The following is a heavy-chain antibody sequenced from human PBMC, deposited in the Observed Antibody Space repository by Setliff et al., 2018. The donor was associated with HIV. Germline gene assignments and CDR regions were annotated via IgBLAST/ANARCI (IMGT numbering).Heavy chain of an antibody. J-gene: IGHJ3*02. D-gene: IGHD3-16*01. Sequence: PGGSLRLSCAASGFTFSNYWMSWVRQTPGKGLVWVANIKPDGSEKYYVDSVKGRFTISRDNAENSLYLKMNSLRAEDTAVYYCARDYVWGRRAFDIWGPGTMVTVSS. V-gene: IGHV3-7*01. CDR1: GFTFSNYW. CDR2: IKPDGSEK. CDR3: ARDYVWGRRAFDI.